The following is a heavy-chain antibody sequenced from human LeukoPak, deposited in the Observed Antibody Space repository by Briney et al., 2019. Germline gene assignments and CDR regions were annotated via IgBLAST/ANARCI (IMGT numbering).Heavy chain of an antibody. CDR3: ARGVVGVNWFDP. CDR2: INPNSGGT. D-gene: IGHD1-26*01. Sequence: ASVKVSCKASGYTFTGYYMHWVRQAPGQGLEWMGWINPNSGGTNYAQKFQGRVTMTRDTSISTAYMELSRLRPDDTAVYYCARGVVGVNWFDPWGQGTLVTVSS. V-gene: IGHV1-2*02. CDR1: GYTFTGYY. J-gene: IGHJ5*02.